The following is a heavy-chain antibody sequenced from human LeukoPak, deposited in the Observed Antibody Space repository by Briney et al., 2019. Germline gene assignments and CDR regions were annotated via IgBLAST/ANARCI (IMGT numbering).Heavy chain of an antibody. Sequence: GGPLRLSCAASGFTFSSYSMNWVRQAPAKGLEWVSSISSSSSYIYYADSVKGRFTISRDNAKNSLYLQMNSLRAEDTAVYYCAREGVDYDSSGYDYWGQGTLVTVSS. CDR3: AREGVDYDSSGYDY. CDR1: GFTFSSYS. D-gene: IGHD3-22*01. J-gene: IGHJ4*02. CDR2: ISSSSSYI. V-gene: IGHV3-21*01.